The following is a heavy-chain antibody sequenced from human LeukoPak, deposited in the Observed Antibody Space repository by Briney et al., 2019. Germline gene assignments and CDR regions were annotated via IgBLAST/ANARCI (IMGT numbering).Heavy chain of an antibody. J-gene: IGHJ4*02. V-gene: IGHV4-30-4*01. Sequence: KPSQTLSLTCTVSGGSISSGDYYWSWIRQPPGKGLEWIGYIYYSGSTYYNPSLKSRVTISVDTSKNQFSLKLSSETAADTAVYYCARDYNYYDSSGYSSAIGYWGQGTLVTVSS. CDR2: IYYSGST. CDR3: ARDYNYYDSSGYSSAIGY. CDR1: GGSISSGDYY. D-gene: IGHD3-22*01.